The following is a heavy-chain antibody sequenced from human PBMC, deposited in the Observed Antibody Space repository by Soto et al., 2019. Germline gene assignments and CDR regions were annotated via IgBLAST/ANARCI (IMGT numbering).Heavy chain of an antibody. D-gene: IGHD6-6*01. CDR3: VRGAIPTSSSAAGYTYFDP. V-gene: IGHV3-74*01. Sequence: EVQLVQSGGGLVQPGGSLRLSCAASGFTFTDYWMHWVRQAPGKGLVCVSRINGDGSGTDYADSVKGRFTISRDNARNTLYLPMNTLRAEDTAVYYCVRGAIPTSSSAAGYTYFDPWGQGTLVSVSS. J-gene: IGHJ5*02. CDR2: INGDGSGT. CDR1: GFTFTDYW.